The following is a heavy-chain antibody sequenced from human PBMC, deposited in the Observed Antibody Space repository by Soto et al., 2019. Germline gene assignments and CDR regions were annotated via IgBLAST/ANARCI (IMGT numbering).Heavy chain of an antibody. Sequence: EVQLVQSGAEVKKPGATVKISCKVSGYSFSGSYMHWVRQAPGGPLEWMGLINPADDDTTYAERFQDRVTFTADPSTDTAYMEMTSLRSDDSAVYYCAAATVTGNTEAFDVWGQGTLVTVSS. CDR1: GYSFSGSY. J-gene: IGHJ3*01. CDR2: INPADDDT. D-gene: IGHD4-17*01. CDR3: AAATVTGNTEAFDV. V-gene: IGHV1-69-2*01.